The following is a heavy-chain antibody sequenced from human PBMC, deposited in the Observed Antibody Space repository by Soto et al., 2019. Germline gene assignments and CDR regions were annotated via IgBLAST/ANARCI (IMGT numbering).Heavy chain of an antibody. CDR2: ISYDEINQ. Sequence: GGSLRLSCAASGFTFTTFGMHWVRQAPGKGLEWVAFISYDEINQYYADSVNGRFTISRDISKNTLYLQMNNLRPEDSAVYYCAKVGLMGAYRKSFFDYWGQGTLVTVSS. CDR3: AKVGLMGAYRKSFFDY. CDR1: GFTFTTFG. D-gene: IGHD1-26*01. V-gene: IGHV3-30*18. J-gene: IGHJ4*02.